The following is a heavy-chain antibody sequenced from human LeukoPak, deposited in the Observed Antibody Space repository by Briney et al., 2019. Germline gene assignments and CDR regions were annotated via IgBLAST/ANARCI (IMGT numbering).Heavy chain of an antibody. V-gene: IGHV3-23*01. CDR3: AKDLGANGAYFDY. J-gene: IGHJ4*02. CDR1: VFTFNIYA. D-gene: IGHD3-10*01. CDR2: IRGGGGST. Sequence: GGSLRLSCAASVFTFNIYAISWVRQSPGKWLEWVSDIRGGGGSTYYADSVKGRFTISRHNSKNTMYPQMNSLRAEETAVYSCAKDLGANGAYFDYGGQGTLVTV.